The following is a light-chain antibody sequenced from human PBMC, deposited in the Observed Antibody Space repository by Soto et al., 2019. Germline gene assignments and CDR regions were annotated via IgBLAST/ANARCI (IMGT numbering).Light chain of an antibody. CDR1: QSTNNY. Sequence: EIALTQSPATPSLSPGERATLSCRARQSTNNYLAWYQQKPGQDPRLLIYDASHRATGIPARFSGSGSGTDFTRTISRLEPEDFAVYYCQQDGSSGTFGQGTKVDIK. CDR2: DAS. J-gene: IGKJ1*01. CDR3: QQDGSSGT. V-gene: IGKV3-11*01.